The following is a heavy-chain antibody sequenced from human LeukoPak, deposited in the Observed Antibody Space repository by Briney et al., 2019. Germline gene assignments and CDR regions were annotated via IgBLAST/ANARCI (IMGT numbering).Heavy chain of an antibody. V-gene: IGHV1-2*02. J-gene: IGHJ3*02. Sequence: PGASVKVSCKASGYTFTGYYMHWVRQAPGQGLEWMGWISPNSGGTNYAQKFQGRVTMTRDTSISTAYMELSRLRSDDTAVYYCARVFFICSSTSCYTYAFDIWGQGTMVTVSS. CDR1: GYTFTGYY. CDR3: ARVFFICSSTSCYTYAFDI. D-gene: IGHD2-2*02. CDR2: ISPNSGGT.